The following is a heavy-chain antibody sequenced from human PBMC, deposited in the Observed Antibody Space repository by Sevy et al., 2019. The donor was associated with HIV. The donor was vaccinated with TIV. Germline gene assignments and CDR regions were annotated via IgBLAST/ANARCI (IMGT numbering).Heavy chain of an antibody. Sequence: GGSLRLSCAASGFTFTYAWMNWVRQAPGKGLEWVGRIKSRPDGVTTDYAATVKGRFTISRDDSKNTLYLQMNSLKTEDSAVYYCATDPIIVLLVTDGMDVWGQGTTVTVSS. CDR3: ATDPIIVLLVTDGMDV. V-gene: IGHV3-15*01. J-gene: IGHJ6*02. CDR2: IKSRPDGVTT. D-gene: IGHD2-8*01. CDR1: GFTFTYAW.